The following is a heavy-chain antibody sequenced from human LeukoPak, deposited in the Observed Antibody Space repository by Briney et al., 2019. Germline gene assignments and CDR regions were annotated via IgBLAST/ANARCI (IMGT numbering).Heavy chain of an antibody. D-gene: IGHD2-15*01. CDR1: GYTFTGYY. CDR2: INPNSGGT. V-gene: IGHV1-2*02. Sequence: GASVTVSCKASGYTFTGYYMHWVRQAPGQGLEWVGWINPNSGGTNYAQKFQGRVTMTRDTSISTAYMELSRLRSDDTAVYYCARGGTYAGYCSGGSCSEFDYWGQGTLVTVSS. CDR3: ARGGTYAGYCSGGSCSEFDY. J-gene: IGHJ4*02.